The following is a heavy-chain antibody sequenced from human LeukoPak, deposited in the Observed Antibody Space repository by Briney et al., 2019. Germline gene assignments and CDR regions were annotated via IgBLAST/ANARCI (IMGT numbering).Heavy chain of an antibody. CDR2: ISSSRSYI. Sequence: PGGSLRLSCAASGFTFSSYSMKWVRQAPGEGLEWVSSISSSRSYIYYVDSVKGRFTISRNNVKNSLYLQMNSLRAEGTAVYYCARDLNAAAGTPGGVYWGQGTLVTVSS. V-gene: IGHV3-21*01. CDR3: ARDLNAAAGTPGGVY. D-gene: IGHD6-13*01. J-gene: IGHJ4*02. CDR1: GFTFSSYS.